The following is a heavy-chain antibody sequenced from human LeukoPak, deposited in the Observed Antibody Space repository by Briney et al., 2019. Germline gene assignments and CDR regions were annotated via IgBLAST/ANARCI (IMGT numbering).Heavy chain of an antibody. J-gene: IGHJ5*02. D-gene: IGHD6-19*01. CDR3: ARWYSSGRYWANGFDP. Sequence: SEALSLTCTVSGGSISSYYWSWIRQPPGKGLEWIGYIYYSGSTNYNPSLKSRVTISVDTSKNQFSLKLSSVTAADTAVYYCARWYSSGRYWANGFDPWGQGTLVTVSS. V-gene: IGHV4-59*01. CDR2: IYYSGST. CDR1: GGSISSYY.